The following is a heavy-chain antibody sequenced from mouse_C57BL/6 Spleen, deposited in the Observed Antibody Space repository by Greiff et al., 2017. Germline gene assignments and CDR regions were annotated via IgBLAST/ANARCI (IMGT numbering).Heavy chain of an antibody. V-gene: IGHV1-43*01. CDR1: GYSFTGYY. J-gene: IGHJ2*01. Sequence: EVKLQESGPELVKPGASVKISCKASGYSFTGYYMHWVKQSSEKSLEWIGEINPSTGGTSYNQKFKGKATLTVDKSSSTAYMQLKSLTSEDSAVYYCAHYYGSSYGYYFDYWGQGTTLTVSS. CDR2: INPSTGGT. CDR3: AHYYGSSYGYYFDY. D-gene: IGHD1-1*01.